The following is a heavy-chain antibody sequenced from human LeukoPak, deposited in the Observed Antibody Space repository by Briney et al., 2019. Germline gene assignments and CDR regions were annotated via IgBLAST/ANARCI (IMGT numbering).Heavy chain of an antibody. CDR1: GFTCSTYW. D-gene: IGHD3-22*01. V-gene: IGHV3-7*01. CDR2: MNQGGSEK. J-gene: IGHJ4*02. CDR3: ARGVYDINY. Sequence: GGPLRLSCAASGFTCSTYWMTWVRQAPGKGLEWVANMNQGGSEKYYVDSVKGRFTISRDNAKNSLYLQMNNLRAEDTAVYYCARGVYDINYWGQGTLVTVSS.